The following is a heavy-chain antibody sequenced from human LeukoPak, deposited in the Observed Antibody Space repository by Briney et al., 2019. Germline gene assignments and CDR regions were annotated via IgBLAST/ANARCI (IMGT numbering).Heavy chain of an antibody. J-gene: IGHJ6*03. CDR2: IYYSGST. CDR3: ARYTRSLAYYYYMDV. Sequence: SETLSLTCTVSGYSISSGYYWGWIRQPPGKGLAWIGYIYYSGSTNYNPSLKSRVTISVDTSKNQFSLKLSSVTAADTAVYYCARYTRSLAYYYYMDVWGKGTTVTVSS. V-gene: IGHV4-61*01. D-gene: IGHD1-14*01. CDR1: GYSISSGYY.